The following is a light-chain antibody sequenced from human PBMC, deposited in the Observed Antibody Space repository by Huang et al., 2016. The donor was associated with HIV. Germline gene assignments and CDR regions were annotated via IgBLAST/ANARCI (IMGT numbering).Light chain of an antibody. J-gene: IGKJ4*01. CDR2: GAS. V-gene: IGKV1-5*01. CDR3: QQYKTYPIT. Sequence: DIQMTQSPSTLSASVRDRVTITCRASQGINNYLAWYQHKPGKAPTLLIFGASNLQDEVPARFSGSGSGTDFTLTISSLQPDDFATYYCQQYKTYPITFGGGTKVEIK. CDR1: QGINNY.